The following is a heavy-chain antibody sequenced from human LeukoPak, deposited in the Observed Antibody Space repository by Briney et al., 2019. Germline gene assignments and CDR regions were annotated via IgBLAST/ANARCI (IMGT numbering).Heavy chain of an antibody. V-gene: IGHV3-30*03. CDR2: ISYDGSSK. CDR3: GRDLGGGYFNYYYGMDF. CDR1: GFTFSGYG. Sequence: GGSLRLSCAASGFTFSGYGMHWVRQAPGKGLEWVALISYDGSSKYYADSVKGRFTISRDNSKNTLYLQMNSLRAEDTAVYYCGRDLGGGYFNYYYGMDFGGQGTRVT. J-gene: IGHJ6*02. D-gene: IGHD1-26*01.